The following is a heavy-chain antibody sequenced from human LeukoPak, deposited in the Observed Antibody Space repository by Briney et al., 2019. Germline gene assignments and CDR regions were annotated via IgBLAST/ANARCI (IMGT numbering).Heavy chain of an antibody. D-gene: IGHD1-14*01. V-gene: IGHV3-74*01. CDR1: GFTFSNAW. CDR2: INGDGTST. Sequence: PGGSLRLSCAASGFTFSNAWMSWVRQAPGKGLEWVGRINGDGTSTSYADSVKGRFTISRDNAKNTLYLQMNSLRAEDTALYYCARGSEYWGQGTLVTVSS. CDR3: ARGSEY. J-gene: IGHJ4*02.